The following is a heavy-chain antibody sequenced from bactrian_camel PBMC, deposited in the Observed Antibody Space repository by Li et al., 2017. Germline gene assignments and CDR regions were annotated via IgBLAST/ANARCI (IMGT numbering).Heavy chain of an antibody. Sequence: HVQLVESGGGLVQPGGSLRLSCAASGFISSNYWMYWVRQAPGKGLEWVSTSAGSFIYYADSVTGRFTISRDNAKNTIYLEMNSLKSEDTALYYCARPYHVYEWGYGYWGQGTQVTVS. D-gene: IGHD4*01. V-gene: IGHV3S1*01. CDR1: GFISSNYW. CDR2: TSAGSFI. CDR3: ARPYHVYEWGYGY. J-gene: IGHJ6*01.